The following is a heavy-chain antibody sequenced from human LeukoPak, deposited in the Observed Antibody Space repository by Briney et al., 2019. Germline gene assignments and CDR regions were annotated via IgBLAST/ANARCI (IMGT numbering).Heavy chain of an antibody. J-gene: IGHJ4*02. CDR3: ARNQAVAATREYYFDY. CDR2: ISSSGSTI. CDR1: GFTFSSYE. D-gene: IGHD6-19*01. V-gene: IGHV3-48*03. Sequence: GGSLRLSCAASGFTFSSYEMNWVRQAPGKGLEWVSYISSSGSTIYYADSVKGRFTISRDNAKSSLYLQMNSLRAEDTAVYYCARNQAVAATREYYFDYWGQGTLVTVSS.